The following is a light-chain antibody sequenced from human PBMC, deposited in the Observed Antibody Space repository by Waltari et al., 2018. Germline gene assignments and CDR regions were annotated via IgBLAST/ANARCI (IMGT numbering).Light chain of an antibody. J-gene: IGLJ2*01. CDR2: EVS. CDR1: SGDLGGYDF. V-gene: IGLV2-8*01. Sequence: QSALTQPPSASGSPGQSVTISCTGTSGDLGGYDFVSWYQHHPGKAPKLMIYEVSKRPSGVPDRFSGSKSGNTASLTVSGLQAEDEADYYCSSYVGSNNPVFGGGTKLTVL. CDR3: SSYVGSNNPV.